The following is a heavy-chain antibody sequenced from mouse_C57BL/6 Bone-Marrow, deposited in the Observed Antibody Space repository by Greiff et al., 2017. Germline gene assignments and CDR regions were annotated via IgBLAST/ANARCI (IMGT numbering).Heavy chain of an antibody. CDR1: GYTFTSYW. D-gene: IGHD2-10*01. Sequence: QVQLQQSGAELVRPGSSVKLSCKASGYTFTSYWMDWVKQRPGQGLEWIGNIYPSDSETHYNQKFKDKATLTVDKSSSTAYMQLSSLTSEDSAVYYCARSSYGNAHWYFDVWGTGTTVTVSS. CDR2: IYPSDSET. CDR3: ARSSYGNAHWYFDV. V-gene: IGHV1-61*01. J-gene: IGHJ1*03.